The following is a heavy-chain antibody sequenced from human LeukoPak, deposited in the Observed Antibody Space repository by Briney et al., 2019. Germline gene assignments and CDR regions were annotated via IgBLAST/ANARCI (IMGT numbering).Heavy chain of an antibody. CDR2: IKQDGSES. D-gene: IGHD3-16*01. Sequence: PGGSLRLSCSGSGFTFSHHWMTWVRQAPGKGLEWVANIKQDGSESYYVDSVKGRFTFSRDNAKNSLYLQINSLRAEDTAVYYCARLGEKADFDYWGQGTLVTVPS. CDR3: ARLGEKADFDY. V-gene: IGHV3-7*01. J-gene: IGHJ4*02. CDR1: GFTFSHHW.